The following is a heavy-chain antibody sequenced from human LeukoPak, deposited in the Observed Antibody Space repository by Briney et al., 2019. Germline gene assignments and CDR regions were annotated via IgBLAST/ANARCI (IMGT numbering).Heavy chain of an antibody. CDR3: ARTHLNSFDSSGFAFDI. CDR2: ISRRTDYI. J-gene: IGHJ3*02. CDR1: GFTFSSYT. Sequence: PGGSLRLSCAASGFTFSSYTTNWVRQAPGKGLEWVSSISRRTDYIYDADSVRGRFTISKDNGKTSLYLDMNSLRAEDTAVYYCARTHLNSFDSSGFAFDIWGLGTMVTVSS. D-gene: IGHD3-22*01. V-gene: IGHV3-21*01.